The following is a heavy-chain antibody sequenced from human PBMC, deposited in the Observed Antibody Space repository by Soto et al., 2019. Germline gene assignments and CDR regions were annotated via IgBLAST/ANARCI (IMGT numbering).Heavy chain of an antibody. V-gene: IGHV1-2*02. D-gene: IGHD6-6*01. J-gene: IGHJ5*02. CDR1: GYTFTGYY. CDR3: ARNTRYSSSSGDWFDP. CDR2: INPNSGGT. Sequence: ASVKVSCKASGYTFTGYYMHWVRQAPGQGLEWMGWINPNSGGTNYAQKFQGRVTMTRDTSISTAYMELSRLRSDDTAVYYCARNTRYSSSSGDWFDPWGQGTLVTASS.